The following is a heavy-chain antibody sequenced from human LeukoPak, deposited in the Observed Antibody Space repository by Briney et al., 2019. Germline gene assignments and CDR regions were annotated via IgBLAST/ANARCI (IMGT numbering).Heavy chain of an antibody. Sequence: SQTLSLTCTVSGGSISSGSYYWSWIRQPAGKGLEWIGRIYTSGSTNYNPSLKSRVTISVDTSKNQFSLKLSSVTAADTAVYYCARCYMAYNWFDPWGQGTLVTVSS. V-gene: IGHV4-61*02. CDR3: ARCYMAYNWFDP. J-gene: IGHJ5*02. CDR2: IYTSGST. CDR1: GGSISSGSYY. D-gene: IGHD2-15*01.